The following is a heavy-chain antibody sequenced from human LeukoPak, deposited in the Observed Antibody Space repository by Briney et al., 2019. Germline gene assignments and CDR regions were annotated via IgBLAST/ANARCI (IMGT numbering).Heavy chain of an antibody. D-gene: IGHD1-26*01. CDR1: GYTFTGYY. CDR2: INPNSGGT. J-gene: IGHJ6*03. V-gene: IGHV1-2*02. CDR3: VRDMHIVGATGGYYYYYMDV. Sequence: ASVKVSCKASGYTFTGYYMHWVRQAPGQGLEWMGWINPNSGGTNYAQKFQGRVTMTRDTSISTAYMELSRLRSDDTAVYYCVRDMHIVGATGGYYYYYMDVWGKGTTVTISS.